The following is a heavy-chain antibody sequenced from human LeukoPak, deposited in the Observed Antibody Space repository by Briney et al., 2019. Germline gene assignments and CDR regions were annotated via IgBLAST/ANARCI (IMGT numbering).Heavy chain of an antibody. V-gene: IGHV4-4*07. D-gene: IGHD4-23*01. CDR2: IYASGST. Sequence: SETLSLTCTVSGASITSYYWSWIRQPAGKGLEWIGRIYASGSTTYNPSLKSRVTISVDTSKNQFSLKLSSVTAADTAVYYCARVGGGNHIDYWGQGTLVTVSS. J-gene: IGHJ4*02. CDR1: GASITSYY. CDR3: ARVGGGNHIDY.